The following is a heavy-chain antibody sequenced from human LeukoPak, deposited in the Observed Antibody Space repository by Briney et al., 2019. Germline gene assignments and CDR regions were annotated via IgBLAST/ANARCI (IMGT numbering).Heavy chain of an antibody. CDR1: GGSISSSSYY. V-gene: IGHV4-39*01. CDR3: ARGYDSSGYPFDY. J-gene: IGHJ4*02. CDR2: LYYSGNI. D-gene: IGHD3-22*01. Sequence: RSETVSLTCTVSGGSISSSSYYWGWIRQPPGKGLEWIGSLYYSGNIFYNPSLSIRVTISVDTSKNRFSLKLSSVTAADTAVYYCARGYDSSGYPFDYWGQGSPVTISS.